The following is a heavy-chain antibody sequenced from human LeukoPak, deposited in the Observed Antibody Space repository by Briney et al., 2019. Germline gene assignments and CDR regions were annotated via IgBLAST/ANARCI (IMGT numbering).Heavy chain of an antibody. CDR2: IKQDGSEK. Sequence: GGSLRLSCAASGFTFSSYWMSWVRQAPGKGLEWVANIKQDGSEKYYVDSVKGRFTISRDNAKNSLYLQMNSLRAEDTAVYYCARELGYCSSTSCYAKVLVGAFDIWGQGTMVTVSS. CDR3: ARELGYCSSTSCYAKVLVGAFDI. J-gene: IGHJ3*02. V-gene: IGHV3-7*01. D-gene: IGHD2-2*01. CDR1: GFTFSSYW.